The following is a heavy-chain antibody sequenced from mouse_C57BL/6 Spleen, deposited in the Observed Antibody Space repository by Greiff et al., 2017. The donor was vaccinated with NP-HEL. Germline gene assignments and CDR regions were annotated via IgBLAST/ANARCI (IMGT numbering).Heavy chain of an antibody. CDR1: GFTFSDYY. J-gene: IGHJ4*01. V-gene: IGHV5-12*01. CDR2: ISNGGGSS. Sequence: EVQGVESGGGLVQPGGSLKLSCAASGFTFSDYYMYWVRQTPEKRLEWVAYISNGGGSSYYPDTVKGRFTISRDNAKNTLYLQMSRLKSEDTAMYYCARPLYDYDDYYAMDYWGQGTSGTVSS. CDR3: ARPLYDYDDYYAMDY. D-gene: IGHD2-4*01.